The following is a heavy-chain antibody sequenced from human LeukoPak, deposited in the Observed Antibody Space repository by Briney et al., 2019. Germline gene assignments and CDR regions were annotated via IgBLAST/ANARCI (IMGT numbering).Heavy chain of an antibody. V-gene: IGHV4-30-4*01. D-gene: IGHD1-14*01. CDR1: GGSISSGDYY. J-gene: IGHJ4*02. CDR2: IYYSGST. CDR3: AREGDPEGH. Sequence: SETLSLTCTVSGGSISSGDYYWRWIRQPPGKGLEWIGYIYYSGSTYYNPSLKSRVTISVDTSENQFSLKLRSVTAADTAVYYCAREGDPEGHWGQGTLVTVSS.